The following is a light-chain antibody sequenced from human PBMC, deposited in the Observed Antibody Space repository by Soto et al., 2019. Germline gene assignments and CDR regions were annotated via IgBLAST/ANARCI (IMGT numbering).Light chain of an antibody. Sequence: DIQMTHSPSTLSGSVGDRVTITCRASQTISSWLAWYQQKPGKAPKLLIYKASTLKSGVPSRFSGSGSGKEFTLTISSLQPDDFATYYCQHYNSYSEAFGQGNKV. CDR2: KAS. CDR3: QHYNSYSEA. J-gene: IGKJ1*01. V-gene: IGKV1-5*03. CDR1: QTISSW.